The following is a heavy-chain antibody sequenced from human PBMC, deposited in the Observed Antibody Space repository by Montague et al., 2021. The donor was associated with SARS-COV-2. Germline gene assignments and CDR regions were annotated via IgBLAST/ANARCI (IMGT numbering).Heavy chain of an antibody. CDR3: AHRSVLWFGCDALDV. D-gene: IGHD3-10*01. Sequence: PALVKPTQTLTLTCTFSGFSLSTNLVGVAWIRQPPGKALEWLALISGDDDKRYSPSLMSRLTITGDTSRNQVVLTMTDMDPVDTATYYCAHRSVLWFGCDALDVWGQGTMVTVSS. V-gene: IGHV2-5*02. CDR2: ISGDDDK. J-gene: IGHJ3*01. CDR1: GFSLSTNLVG.